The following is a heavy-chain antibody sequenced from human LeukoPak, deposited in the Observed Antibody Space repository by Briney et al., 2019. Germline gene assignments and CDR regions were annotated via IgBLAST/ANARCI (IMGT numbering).Heavy chain of an antibody. J-gene: IGHJ6*02. V-gene: IGHV1-69*04. CDR1: GGTLSNYG. Sequence: SVTVSCKASGGTLSNYGISWVRQAPGQGLEWMGRIIPLLDITTYAERFQGRVTITADKSTSTAYLEVSSLRSKDTAVYYCATDGPAAMGADYLYGLDVWGQGTTVSVSS. CDR2: IIPLLDIT. CDR3: ATDGPAAMGADYLYGLDV. D-gene: IGHD2-2*01.